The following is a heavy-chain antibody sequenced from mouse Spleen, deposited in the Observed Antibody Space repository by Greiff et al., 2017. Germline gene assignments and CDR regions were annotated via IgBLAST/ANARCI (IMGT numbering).Heavy chain of an antibody. CDR2: ISSGSSTI. CDR1: GFTFSSFG. V-gene: IGHV5-17*02. J-gene: IGHJ4*01. Sequence: EVNVVESGGGLVQPGGSRKLSCAASGFTFSSFGMHWVRQAPEKGLEWVAYISSGSSTIYYADTVKGRFTISRDNPKNTLFLQMTSLRSEDTAMYYCAREDYAMDYWGQGTSVTVSS. CDR3: AREDYAMDY.